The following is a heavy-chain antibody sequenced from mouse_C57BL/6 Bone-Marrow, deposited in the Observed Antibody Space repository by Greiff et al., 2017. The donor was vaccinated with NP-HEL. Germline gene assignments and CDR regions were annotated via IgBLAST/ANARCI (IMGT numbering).Heavy chain of an antibody. D-gene: IGHD1-1*01. Sequence: QVQLQQPGAELVKPGASVKVSCKASGYTFTSYWMHWVKQRPGQGLEWIGRINPSDSDPKYNQKFKGKATLTVDKSSSSAYMQRISLTADDSAVYYCALSSYVPFDYWGQGTTLTVSS. CDR2: INPSDSDP. CDR1: GYTFTSYW. J-gene: IGHJ2*01. V-gene: IGHV1-74*01. CDR3: ALSSYVPFDY.